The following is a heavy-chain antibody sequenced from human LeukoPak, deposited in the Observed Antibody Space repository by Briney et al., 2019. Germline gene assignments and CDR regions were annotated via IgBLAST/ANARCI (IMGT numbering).Heavy chain of an antibody. Sequence: ASVKASCKASGYTFTGYYMHWVRQAPGQGLEWMGWINPNSGGTNYAQKFQGRVTMTRDTSISTAYMELSRLRSDDTAVYYCARVPYCSSTSCYINNLGGPWGQGTLVTVSS. V-gene: IGHV1-2*02. D-gene: IGHD2-2*01. CDR3: ARVPYCSSTSCYINNLGGP. CDR2: INPNSGGT. J-gene: IGHJ5*02. CDR1: GYTFTGYY.